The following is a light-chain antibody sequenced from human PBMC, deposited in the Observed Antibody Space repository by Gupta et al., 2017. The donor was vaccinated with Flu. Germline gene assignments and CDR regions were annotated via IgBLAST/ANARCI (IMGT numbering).Light chain of an antibody. CDR1: PCIRSL. J-gene: IGKJ1*01. CDR3: RQSYSTPRT. CDR2: AAS. Sequence: QMTQSPPLLSAFVGDIVTSTCRASPCIRSLLSWYQQKPGKAPKLLIYAASSGKSGVPSRFSGSGSGTEFILSISSLQPEDFATYYCRQSYSTPRTFGQGTKVEIK. V-gene: IGKV1-39*01.